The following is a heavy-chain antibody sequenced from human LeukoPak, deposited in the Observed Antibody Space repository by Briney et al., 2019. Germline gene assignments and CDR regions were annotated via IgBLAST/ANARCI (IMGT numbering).Heavy chain of an antibody. CDR2: IIPIFGTP. Sequence: SVKVSCKASGGTFSSNAFSWVRQAPGQGLEWMGGIIPIFGTPNYPQKFQGRVTITADESTSTGYLELSSLISEDTAVYYCARVGSLATITNYPFYYMDVWGKGTMVTVSS. V-gene: IGHV1-69*13. CDR3: ARVGSLATITNYPFYYMDV. CDR1: GGTFSSNA. J-gene: IGHJ6*03. D-gene: IGHD5-24*01.